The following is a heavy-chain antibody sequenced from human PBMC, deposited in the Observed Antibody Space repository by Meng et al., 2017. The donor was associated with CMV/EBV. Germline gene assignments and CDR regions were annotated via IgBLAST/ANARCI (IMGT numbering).Heavy chain of an antibody. V-gene: IGHV4-39*01. D-gene: IGHD4-11*01. CDR2: VYYNGNT. CDR1: GGSMDNVNYY. CDR3: ARPWSNYNWFDP. Sequence: SETLSLTCTVSGGSMDNVNYYWGWIRQPPGKGLEWIGNVYYNGNTHYNSSLKSRVSISADTSKNQFFLKLSSVTAADTAVYYCARPWSNYNWFDPWGQGTLVTVSS. J-gene: IGHJ5*02.